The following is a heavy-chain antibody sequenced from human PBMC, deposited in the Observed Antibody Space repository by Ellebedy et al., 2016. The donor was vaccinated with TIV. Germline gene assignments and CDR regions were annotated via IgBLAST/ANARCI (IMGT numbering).Heavy chain of an antibody. V-gene: IGHV1-2*02. J-gene: IGHJ4*02. CDR2: INPSSGGT. Sequence: ASVKVSCKASGYTFTGKYMHWVRQAPGQGPEWMGWINPSSGGTNYAQKFQGGVTMTRDTSVSTAYIDLIRLTADDTSVYYCAKDSFTGFGSSYSFDFWGQGTLVTVSS. CDR1: GYTFTGKY. CDR3: AKDSFTGFGSSYSFDF. D-gene: IGHD2-2*01.